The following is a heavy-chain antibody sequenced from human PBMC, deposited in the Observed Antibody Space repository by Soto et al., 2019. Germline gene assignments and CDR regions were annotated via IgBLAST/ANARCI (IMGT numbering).Heavy chain of an antibody. CDR1: GFTFSSYA. CDR2: ISGSGGST. Sequence: PGGSLSLSCAASGFTFSSYAMSWVRQAPGKGLEWVSAISGSGGSTYYADSVKGRFTISRDNSKNTLYLQMNSLRAEDTAVYYCAKVALVEYYYYYMDVWGKGTTVTVSS. J-gene: IGHJ6*03. D-gene: IGHD6-6*01. V-gene: IGHV3-23*01. CDR3: AKVALVEYYYYYMDV.